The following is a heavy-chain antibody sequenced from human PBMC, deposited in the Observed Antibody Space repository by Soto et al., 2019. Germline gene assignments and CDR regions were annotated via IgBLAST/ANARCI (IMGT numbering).Heavy chain of an antibody. D-gene: IGHD2-21*01. CDR2: ITPILGTA. CDR3: SRGLFDYDYGSDVYPFDI. V-gene: IGHV1-69*13. CDR1: GATFSTFN. Sequence: SVKVSCKASGATFSTFNINWVRQAPGQGLEWMGGITPILGTANYAQKFQGRVQITADDSTSTVHMELGSLRSEDTAVYYCSRGLFDYDYGSDVYPFDIWGQGTQVTVSS. J-gene: IGHJ4*02.